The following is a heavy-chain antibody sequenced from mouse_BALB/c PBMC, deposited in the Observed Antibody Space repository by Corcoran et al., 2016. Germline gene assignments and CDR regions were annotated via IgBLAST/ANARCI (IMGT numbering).Heavy chain of an antibody. J-gene: IGHJ2*01. D-gene: IGHD2-2*01. V-gene: IGHV1S136*01. CDR1: GYTFTSYV. Sequence: EIQLQQSGPELVKPGASVKMSCKASGYTFTSYVMHWVKQKPGQGLEWIGYIYPYNDGTKYNEKFKGQATLTSDKSSSTAYMELISRTSEYSAVYYCVREGPGGYPVDSGGQGITLTVSS. CDR3: VREGPGGYPVDS. CDR2: IYPYNDGT.